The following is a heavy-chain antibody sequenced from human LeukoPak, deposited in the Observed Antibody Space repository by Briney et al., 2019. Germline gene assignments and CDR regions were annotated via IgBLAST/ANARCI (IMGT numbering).Heavy chain of an antibody. CDR1: GGSFSGYY. D-gene: IGHD5-18*01. J-gene: IGHJ6*02. CDR3: ARASYGYSYYYGMDV. CDR2: INHSGST. Sequence: SETLSLTCAVYGGSFSGYYWSWIRQPPGKGLEWIGEINHSGSTNYNPSLKSRVTISVDTSKNQFSLKLSSVTAADTAVCYCARASYGYSYYYGMDVWGQGTTVTVSS. V-gene: IGHV4-34*01.